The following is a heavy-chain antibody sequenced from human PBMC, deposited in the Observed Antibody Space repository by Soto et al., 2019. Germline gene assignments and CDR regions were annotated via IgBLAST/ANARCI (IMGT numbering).Heavy chain of an antibody. CDR1: VFTFSKYG. V-gene: IGHV3-33*08. CDR2: IWNDGMRK. J-gene: IGHJ4*02. Sequence: GSLRLSCAASVFTFSKYGMHWVRQAPGKGLEWVALIWNDGMRKVYVDSVKGRFTISRDNSKNTLDLQMNNLRDEDTAVYYCARDDDNDANALDYWGPGTLVTVSS. CDR3: ARDDDNDANALDY.